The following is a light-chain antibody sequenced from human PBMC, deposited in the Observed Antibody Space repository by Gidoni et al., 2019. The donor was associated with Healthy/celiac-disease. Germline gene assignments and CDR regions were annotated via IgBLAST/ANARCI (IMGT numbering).Light chain of an antibody. V-gene: IGKV3-11*01. CDR2: DAS. Sequence: EIVLTQSPATLSLSPGERATLSCRASQSVRSYLAWYQQKPGQAPRLLIYDASNRATGIPARFSGSGSGTDFTLTTSSLEPEDFAVDYCQQRSNWPPYTFGQGTKLEIK. CDR3: QQRSNWPPYT. CDR1: QSVRSY. J-gene: IGKJ2*01.